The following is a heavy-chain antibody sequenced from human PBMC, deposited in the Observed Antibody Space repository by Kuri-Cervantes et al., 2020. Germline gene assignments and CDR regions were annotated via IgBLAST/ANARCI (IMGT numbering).Heavy chain of an antibody. D-gene: IGHD1-26*01. J-gene: IGHJ4*02. CDR2: INPGGGST. Sequence: ASVKVSCKASGYTFTSYYMHWVRQAPGQGLEWMGIINPGGGSTSYAQKFQGRVTMTRDTSTSTVYMELSSLRSEDTAVYYCARGGSGSYVSDDPLDYWGQGTLVTVSS. CDR3: ARGGSGSYVSDDPLDY. CDR1: GYTFTSYY. V-gene: IGHV1-46*01.